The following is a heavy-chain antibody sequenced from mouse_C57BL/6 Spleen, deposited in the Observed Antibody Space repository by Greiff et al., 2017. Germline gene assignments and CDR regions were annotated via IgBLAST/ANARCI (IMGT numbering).Heavy chain of an antibody. V-gene: IGHV7-3*01. J-gene: IGHJ1*03. CDR1: GFTFTDYY. Sequence: EVMLVESGGGLVQPGGSLSLSCAASGFTFTDYYMSWVRQPPGKALEWLGFIRNKANGYTTEYSASVKGRFTISRDNSQSILYLQMNALRAEDSATYYCARSSYYGSRDWYFDVWGTGTTVTVSS. D-gene: IGHD1-1*01. CDR2: IRNKANGYTT. CDR3: ARSSYYGSRDWYFDV.